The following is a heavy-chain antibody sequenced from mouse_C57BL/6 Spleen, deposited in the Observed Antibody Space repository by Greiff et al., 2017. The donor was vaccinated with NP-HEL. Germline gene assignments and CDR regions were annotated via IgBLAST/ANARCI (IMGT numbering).Heavy chain of an antibody. CDR1: GFTFSSYA. D-gene: IGHD3-1*01. V-gene: IGHV5-9-1*02. Sequence: EVKLVESGEGLVKPGGSLKLSCAASGFTFSSYAMSWVRQTPEKRLEWVAYISSGGDSIYYADTVKGRFTFSRDNARNTLYLQVSRLKSEDTAMYYCTRDGGGYYQAWFAYWGQGTLVTVSA. CDR3: TRDGGGYYQAWFAY. J-gene: IGHJ3*01. CDR2: ISSGGDSI.